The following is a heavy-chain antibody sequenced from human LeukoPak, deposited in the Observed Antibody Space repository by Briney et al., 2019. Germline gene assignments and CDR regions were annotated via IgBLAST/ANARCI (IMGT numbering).Heavy chain of an antibody. D-gene: IGHD6-13*01. CDR1: GFTFSSYA. J-gene: IGHJ4*02. Sequence: GGSLRLSCAASGFTFSSYAMSWVRQAPGKGLEWVSAISSTGSSTYYADSVKGRFTISRDTSKDTLYLQMNSLRAEDTAVYYCAKDLTSNSRLPFDYWGQGTLVTVSS. CDR2: ISSTGSST. CDR3: AKDLTSNSRLPFDY. V-gene: IGHV3-23*01.